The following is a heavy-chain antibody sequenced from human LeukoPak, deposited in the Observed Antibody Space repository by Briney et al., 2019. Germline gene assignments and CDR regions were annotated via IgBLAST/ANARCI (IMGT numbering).Heavy chain of an antibody. J-gene: IGHJ6*03. D-gene: IGHD4-23*01. Sequence: PGGSLRLSCAASGFTVSSNYMSWVRQAPGKGLEWVSVIYSGGSTYYADSVKGRFTISRDNSKNTLYLQMNSLRVEDTAVYYCAREWSELRYARGYYMDVWGKGTTVTVSS. CDR1: GFTVSSNY. CDR3: AREWSELRYARGYYMDV. V-gene: IGHV3-53*01. CDR2: IYSGGST.